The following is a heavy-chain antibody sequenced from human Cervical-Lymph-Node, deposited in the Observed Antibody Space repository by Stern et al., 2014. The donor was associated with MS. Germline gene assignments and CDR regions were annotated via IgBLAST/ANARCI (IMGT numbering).Heavy chain of an antibody. Sequence: QVQLVESGAELKKPGSSVQVSCTTSGGIFISSTLTWVRQVPGQGLEWMGDISPGLDSVDYAQEFQGRFTLTADDSTNTVYMELTSLQSGDTAMYYCARDGFDSGSALAFWGQGTLVTVSS. CDR3: ARDGFDSGSALAF. CDR1: GGIFISST. V-gene: IGHV1-69*01. D-gene: IGHD6-19*01. J-gene: IGHJ4*02. CDR2: ISPGLDSV.